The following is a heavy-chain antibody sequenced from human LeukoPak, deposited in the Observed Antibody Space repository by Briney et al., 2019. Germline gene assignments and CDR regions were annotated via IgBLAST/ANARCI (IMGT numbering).Heavy chain of an antibody. CDR3: AREPSSGWYNDFDY. CDR1: GFTFSSYW. J-gene: IGHJ4*02. Sequence: GGSLRLSCAASGFTFSSYWMSWVRQAPGKGLEWVANIKQDGSEKYYVDSVKGRFTISRDNAKNSLYLQMNSLRAEDAAVYYCAREPSSGWYNDFDYWGQGTLVTVSS. D-gene: IGHD6-13*01. V-gene: IGHV3-7*01. CDR2: IKQDGSEK.